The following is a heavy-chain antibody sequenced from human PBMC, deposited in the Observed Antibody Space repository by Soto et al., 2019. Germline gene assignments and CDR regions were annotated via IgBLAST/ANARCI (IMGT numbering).Heavy chain of an antibody. CDR2: ISGSGGST. D-gene: IGHD7-27*01. Sequence: GGSLRLSCAASGFTFSSYAMSWVRQAPGKGLEWVSAISGSGGSTYYADSVKGRFTISRDNSKNTLYLQMNSLRAEDTAVYYCAITGDLDRFNYWGQGTLVTVSS. J-gene: IGHJ4*02. V-gene: IGHV3-23*01. CDR1: GFTFSSYA. CDR3: AITGDLDRFNY.